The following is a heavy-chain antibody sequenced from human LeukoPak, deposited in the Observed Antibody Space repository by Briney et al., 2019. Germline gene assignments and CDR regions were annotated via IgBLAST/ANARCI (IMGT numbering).Heavy chain of an antibody. CDR2: IIPIFGTA. Sequence: ASVKVSCKASGGTFSSYAISWVRQAPGQGLEWMGGIIPIFGTANYAQKFQGRVTITTDESTSTAYMELSSLRSEDTAVYYCARSTNYYGSGSQIYYYYGMDVWGQGTTVTVSS. CDR3: ARSTNYYGSGSQIYYYYGMDV. V-gene: IGHV1-69*05. D-gene: IGHD3-10*01. CDR1: GGTFSSYA. J-gene: IGHJ6*02.